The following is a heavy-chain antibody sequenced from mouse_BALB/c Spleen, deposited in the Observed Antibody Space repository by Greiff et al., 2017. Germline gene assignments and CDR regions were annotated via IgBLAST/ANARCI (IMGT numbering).Heavy chain of an antibody. V-gene: IGHV2-6-7*01. CDR1: GFSLTGYG. CDR3: ARSTTVVEGWFAY. D-gene: IGHD1-1*01. CDR2: IWGDGST. Sequence: VKLMESGPGLVAPSQSLSITCTVSGFSLTGYGVNWVRQPPGKGLEWLGMIWGDGSTDYNSALKSRLSISKDNSKSQVFLKMNSLQTDDTARYYCARSTTVVEGWFAYWGQGTLVTVSA. J-gene: IGHJ3*01.